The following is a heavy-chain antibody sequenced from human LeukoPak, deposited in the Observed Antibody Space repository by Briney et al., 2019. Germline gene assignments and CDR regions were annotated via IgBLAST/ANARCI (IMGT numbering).Heavy chain of an antibody. Sequence: GGSLRLSCAASGFTFSSYSMNWVRQAPGKGLEWVSSISSSSSYIYYADSVKGRFTISRDNAKNSLYLQMNSLRAEDTAVYYCATYSSGWPFDYWGQGTLVTVSS. CDR2: ISSSSSYI. CDR1: GFTFSSYS. J-gene: IGHJ4*02. V-gene: IGHV3-21*01. CDR3: ATYSSGWPFDY. D-gene: IGHD6-19*01.